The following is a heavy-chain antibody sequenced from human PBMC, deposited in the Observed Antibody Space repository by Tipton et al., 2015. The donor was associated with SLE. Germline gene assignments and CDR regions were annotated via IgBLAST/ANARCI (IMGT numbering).Heavy chain of an antibody. D-gene: IGHD3/OR15-3a*01. V-gene: IGHV4-61*09. Sequence: TLSLTCTVSGGSISSGSYYWSWIRQPAGKGLEWIGYIYTSGSTNYNPSLKSRVTISVDTSKNQFSLKLSSVTAADTAVYYCALTVDFFGAFDIWGQGTMVTVSS. J-gene: IGHJ3*02. CDR1: GGSISSGSYY. CDR3: ALTVDFFGAFDI. CDR2: IYTSGST.